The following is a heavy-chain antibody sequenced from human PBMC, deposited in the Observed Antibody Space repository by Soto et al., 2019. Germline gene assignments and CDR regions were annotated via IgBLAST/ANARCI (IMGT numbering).Heavy chain of an antibody. V-gene: IGHV5-10-1*03. CDR1: GYSFTSYW. J-gene: IGHJ6*02. Sequence: EVQLVQSGAEVKKPGESLRISCKGSGYSFTSYWISWVRQMPGKGLEWMGRIDPSDSYTNYSPSFQGHVTISADKSISTAYLQWSSLKASDTAMYYCARPHNSYAYYYGMDVWGQGTTVTVSS. D-gene: IGHD5-18*01. CDR3: ARPHNSYAYYYGMDV. CDR2: IDPSDSYT.